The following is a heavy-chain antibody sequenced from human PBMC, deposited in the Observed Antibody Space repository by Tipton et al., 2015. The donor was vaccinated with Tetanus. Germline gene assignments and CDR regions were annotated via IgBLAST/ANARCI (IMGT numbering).Heavy chain of an antibody. CDR3: ASLIVGVNNLPDAFDI. J-gene: IGHJ3*02. D-gene: IGHD1-26*01. CDR2: IHSSSSYI. CDR1: GFTFSNHA. Sequence: SLRLSCAASGFTFSNHALHWVRQAQGKGKEWVSSIHSSSSYIYYADSVRGRFTISRDNARKSLYLQINSLRAEDTAVYYCASLIVGVNNLPDAFDIWGQGTMVTVSS. V-gene: IGHV3-21*01.